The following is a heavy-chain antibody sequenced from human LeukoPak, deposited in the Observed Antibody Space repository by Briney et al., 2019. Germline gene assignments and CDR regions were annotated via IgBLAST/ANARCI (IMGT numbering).Heavy chain of an antibody. CDR3: ARGGFTYGPATLGALDI. V-gene: IGHV3-74*01. J-gene: IGHJ3*02. D-gene: IGHD5-18*01. Sequence: SGGSLRLSCAASGFTFTDYWMHWVRQAPGKGLVWVSRISADGRMTDYEDSVKGRFTVSRDNAKNTLYLQMNRVRAEDTAVYYCARGGFTYGPATLGALDIWGQGTMVPVSS. CDR2: ISADGRMT. CDR1: GFTFTDYW.